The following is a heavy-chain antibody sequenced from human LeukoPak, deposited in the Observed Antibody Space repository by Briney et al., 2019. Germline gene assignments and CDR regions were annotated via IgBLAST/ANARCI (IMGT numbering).Heavy chain of an antibody. J-gene: IGHJ5*02. V-gene: IGHV4-34*01. CDR3: ARHAAWFDP. D-gene: IGHD6-25*01. CDR2: INHSGST. CDR1: GGSFSGYY. Sequence: PSETLSLTCAVYGGSFSGYYWSWIRQPPGKGLEWIGEINHSGSTNYNPSLKSRVTISVDTSKNQSSLKLSSVTAADTAVYYCARHAAWFDPWGQGTLVTVSS.